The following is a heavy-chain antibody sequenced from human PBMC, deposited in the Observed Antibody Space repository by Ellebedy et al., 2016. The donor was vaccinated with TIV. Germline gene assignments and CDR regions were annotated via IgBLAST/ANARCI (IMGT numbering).Heavy chain of an antibody. J-gene: IGHJ6*02. CDR2: IYYSGST. CDR3: ARCHYDILTGLPSGMDV. V-gene: IGHV4-31*03. D-gene: IGHD3-9*01. CDR1: GGSISSGGYY. Sequence: MPSETLSLTCTVSGGSISSGGYYWSWIRQHPGKGLEWIGYIYYSGSTYYNPSLERRVTISLDTSKNQFSLRLSSVTAADTAVYYCARCHYDILTGLPSGMDVWGQGTTVTVSS.